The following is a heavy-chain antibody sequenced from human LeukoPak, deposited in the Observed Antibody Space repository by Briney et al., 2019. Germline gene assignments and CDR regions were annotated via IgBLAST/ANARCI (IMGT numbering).Heavy chain of an antibody. J-gene: IGHJ6*02. CDR3: ARRSGYFYYGMDV. V-gene: IGHV4-59*01. Sequence: PSETLSLTCTVSGGSISSYYWSWIRQPPGKGLEWIGYIYYSGSTNYNPSPKSRVTISVDTSKNQFSLKLSSVTAADTAVYYCARRSGYFYYGMDVWGQGTTVTVSS. CDR1: GGSISSYY. CDR2: IYYSGST.